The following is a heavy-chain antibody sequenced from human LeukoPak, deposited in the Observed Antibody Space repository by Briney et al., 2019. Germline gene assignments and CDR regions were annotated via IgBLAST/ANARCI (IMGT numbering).Heavy chain of an antibody. J-gene: IGHJ4*02. Sequence: GGSLRLSCAASGLTFSSYAMGWVRQAPGKGLEWVSAITASGDNTYYADSVKGRFTISRDNSKNTLYLQMNSLRAEDTAVYYCAKDHAGYYDFWNGSDYWGQGTLVTVSS. CDR1: GLTFSSYA. CDR3: AKDHAGYYDFWNGSDY. D-gene: IGHD3-3*01. CDR2: ITASGDNT. V-gene: IGHV3-23*01.